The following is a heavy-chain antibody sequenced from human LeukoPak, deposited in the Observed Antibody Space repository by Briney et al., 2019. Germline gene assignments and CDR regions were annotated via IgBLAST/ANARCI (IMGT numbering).Heavy chain of an antibody. CDR1: GYTFTGYY. Sequence: ASLRVSCKTSGYTFTGYYLHWVRQAPGQGLEWMGRIDPDSGGTHYAQKFQVRVTVTRDTSITTVYMELSGLTSDDTAVYYCARVPGPYTTSRFDYWGQGTLVTVSS. CDR3: ARVPGPYTTSRFDY. V-gene: IGHV1-2*02. J-gene: IGHJ4*02. D-gene: IGHD2-2*02. CDR2: IDPDSGGT.